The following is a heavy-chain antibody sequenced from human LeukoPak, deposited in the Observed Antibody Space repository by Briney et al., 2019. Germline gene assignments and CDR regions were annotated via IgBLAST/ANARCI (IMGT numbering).Heavy chain of an antibody. CDR3: ARAPGSAYNAYFFHY. Sequence: SHTLSLTRTVSGASISRGGYFWGWLRPHPWKGLEWMVYFFYSGSTYHHQSLNSRVTISVDTSNNQISLKLGSVTAADTAVYYCARAPGSAYNAYFFHYWGQGTLVTVSS. J-gene: IGHJ4*02. CDR1: GASISRGGYF. V-gene: IGHV4-31*03. D-gene: IGHD1-1*01. CDR2: FFYSGST.